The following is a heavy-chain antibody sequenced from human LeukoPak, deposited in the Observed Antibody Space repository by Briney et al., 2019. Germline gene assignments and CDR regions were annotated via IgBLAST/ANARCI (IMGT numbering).Heavy chain of an antibody. CDR2: ISYDESNK. CDR3: AREAEYDFWSGYNQPPFDP. Sequence: GGSLRLSCAASGFTFSSYAMHWVRQAPGKGLEWVAVISYDESNKYYADSVKGRFTISRDNSKNTLYLQMNSLRAEDTAVYYCAREAEYDFWSGYNQPPFDPWGQGTLVTVSS. J-gene: IGHJ5*02. V-gene: IGHV3-30-3*01. D-gene: IGHD3-3*01. CDR1: GFTFSSYA.